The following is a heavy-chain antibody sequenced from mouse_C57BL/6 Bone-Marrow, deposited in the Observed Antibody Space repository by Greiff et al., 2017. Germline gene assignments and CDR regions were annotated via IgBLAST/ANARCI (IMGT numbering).Heavy chain of an antibody. CDR1: GYTFTSYT. CDR3: AKDYYSSRPWYFDV. J-gene: IGHJ1*03. D-gene: IGHD1-1*01. Sequence: VQLQQSGAELARPGASVKMSCKASGYTFTSYTMHWVKQRPGQGLEWIGYINPSSGYTKYNQKFKDKATLTADKSSSTAYMQLRILTSEDSAVYYFAKDYYSSRPWYFDVWGTGTTVTVSS. CDR2: INPSSGYT. V-gene: IGHV1-4*01.